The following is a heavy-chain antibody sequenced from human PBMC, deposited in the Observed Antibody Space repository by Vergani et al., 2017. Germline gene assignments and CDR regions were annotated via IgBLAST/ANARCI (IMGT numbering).Heavy chain of an antibody. D-gene: IGHD3-9*01. V-gene: IGHV4-38-2*02. CDR1: AYSISSGFF. CDR3: VRDKTYYDTLIGYAGYYFDS. J-gene: IGHJ4*02. CDR2: MDYNGLA. Sequence: QVQLQESGPGLVRPSETLSLTCTVSAYSISSGFFWGWIRQPPGKGLEWIGSMDYNGLAYYSPSLKSRVTISVDTPKNHFSLKLSSVTAADTAVYYCVRDKTYYDTLIGYAGYYFDSWGQGARVTVS.